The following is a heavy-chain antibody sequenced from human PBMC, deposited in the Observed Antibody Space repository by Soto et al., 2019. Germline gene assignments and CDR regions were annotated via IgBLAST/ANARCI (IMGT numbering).Heavy chain of an antibody. J-gene: IGHJ6*02. Sequence: EVQLLECGGGLVQPGGSLRLSCAASGFTFSSYAMSWVRQAPGKGLEWVSAISGSGGSTYYADSVKGRFTISRDNSKNSLYLQMNSLRAEDTAVYYCAKPLSRHGYYGMDVWGQGTTVTVSS. CDR3: AKPLSRHGYYGMDV. V-gene: IGHV3-23*01. CDR2: ISGSGGST. CDR1: GFTFSSYA.